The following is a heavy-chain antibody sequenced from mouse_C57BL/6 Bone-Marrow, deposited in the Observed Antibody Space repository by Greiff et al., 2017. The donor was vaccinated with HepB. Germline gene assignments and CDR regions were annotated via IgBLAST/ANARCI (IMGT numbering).Heavy chain of an antibody. V-gene: IGHV10-1*01. J-gene: IGHJ1*03. D-gene: IGHD5-1*01. Sequence: EVQVVESGGGLVQPKGSLKLSCAASGFSFNTYAMNWVRQAPGKGLEWVARIRSKSNNYATYYADSVKDRFTISRADSESILYLQMNNLKTEDTAVYYWVRHGSTHWYFDVWGTGTTVTVSS. CDR1: GFSFNTYA. CDR2: IRSKSNNYAT. CDR3: VRHGSTHWYFDV.